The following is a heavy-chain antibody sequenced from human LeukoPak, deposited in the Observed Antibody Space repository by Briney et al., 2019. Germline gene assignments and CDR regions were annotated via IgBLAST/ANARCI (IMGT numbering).Heavy chain of an antibody. CDR2: TYYRSKWYN. D-gene: IGHD3-3*01. V-gene: IGHV6-1*01. Sequence: SQTLSLICAISGDSVSSNSAAWDWSRRSPSRGLEWLGRTYYRSKWYNDYAESVKSRIIINPDTSKTQFSLQLTPATPEDTAVYYCARDPGFWSGERGFDPWGQGTLVTVSS. CDR1: GDSVSSNSAA. J-gene: IGHJ5*02. CDR3: ARDPGFWSGERGFDP.